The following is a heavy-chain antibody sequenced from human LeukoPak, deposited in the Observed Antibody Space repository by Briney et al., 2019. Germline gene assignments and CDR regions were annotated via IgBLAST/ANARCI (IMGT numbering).Heavy chain of an antibody. D-gene: IGHD6-19*01. J-gene: IGHJ3*02. Sequence: PGGSLRLSCAASGFTVSSNYMSWVRQAPGKGLEWVSVIYSGGSTYYADSVKGRFTISRDNSKNTLYLQMNSLRAEDTAVYYCAKGGQWLVRDAFDIWGQGTMVTVSS. CDR2: IYSGGST. CDR3: AKGGQWLVRDAFDI. V-gene: IGHV3-66*02. CDR1: GFTVSSNY.